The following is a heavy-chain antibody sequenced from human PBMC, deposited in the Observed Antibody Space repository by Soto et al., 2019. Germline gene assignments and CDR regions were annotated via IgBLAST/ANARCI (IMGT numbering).Heavy chain of an antibody. V-gene: IGHV3-23*01. J-gene: IGHJ3*02. CDR2: ISGSGGST. CDR1: GFTFSSYA. D-gene: IGHD2-2*01. Sequence: GGSLRLSCAASGFTFSSYAMSWVRQAPGKGLEWVSAISGSGGSTYYADSVKGRFTISRDNSKNTLYLQMNSLRAEDTAAYYCAKEWRTNIIVVVPAAIWSPRGFDIWGQGTMVTVS. CDR3: AKEWRTNIIVVVPAAIWSPRGFDI.